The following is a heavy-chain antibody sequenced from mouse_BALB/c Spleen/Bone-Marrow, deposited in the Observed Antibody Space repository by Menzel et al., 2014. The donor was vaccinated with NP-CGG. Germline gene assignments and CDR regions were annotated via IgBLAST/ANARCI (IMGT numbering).Heavy chain of an antibody. V-gene: IGHV3-1*02. CDR3: ARETAIVADFDY. Sequence: EVQLQESGPDLVKPSQSVSLTCTVTAYSITSGYGWHWIRQFPGNRLEWMAYIHYSGNTDYNPSLKSRTSITRDTSKNQFFLQLNSVTAEDTATYYCARETAIVADFDYWGQGTTLTVSS. D-gene: IGHD1-1*01. CDR1: AYSITSGYG. CDR2: IHYSGNT. J-gene: IGHJ2*01.